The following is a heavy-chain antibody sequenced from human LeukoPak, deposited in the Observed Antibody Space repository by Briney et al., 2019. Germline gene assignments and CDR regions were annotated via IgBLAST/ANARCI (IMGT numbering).Heavy chain of an antibody. J-gene: IGHJ5*02. Sequence: SETLSLTCTVSGASMNTYYWTWIRQFPGKGLEWIGYISSTGSTNYSPSLKSRVTISLDTSKNQFSLELSSVTATDTAMYYCARHSATYGSGAWGQGTLVTVSS. V-gene: IGHV4-59*08. CDR1: GASMNTYY. CDR3: ARHSATYGSGA. CDR2: ISSTGST. D-gene: IGHD6-25*01.